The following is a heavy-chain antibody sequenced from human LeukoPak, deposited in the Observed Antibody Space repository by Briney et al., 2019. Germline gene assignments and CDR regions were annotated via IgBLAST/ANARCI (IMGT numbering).Heavy chain of an antibody. CDR1: GYSFISYW. D-gene: IGHD3-3*01. CDR3: ARRKGGTIFGVVITGDAFDI. V-gene: IGHV5-51*01. CDR2: IYPGDSDT. J-gene: IGHJ3*02. Sequence: GESLKISCKGSGYSFISYWIGWVRQMPGKGLEWMGIIYPGDSDTRYSPSFQGQVTISADKSISTAYLQWSSLKASDTAMYYCARRKGGTIFGVVITGDAFDIWGQGTMVTVSS.